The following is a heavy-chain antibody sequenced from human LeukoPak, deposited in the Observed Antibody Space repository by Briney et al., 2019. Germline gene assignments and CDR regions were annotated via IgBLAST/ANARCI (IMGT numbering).Heavy chain of an antibody. D-gene: IGHD6-13*01. J-gene: IGHJ5*02. CDR3: ARVPIAAAGSGGDWFDP. CDR2: ISAYNGNT. Sequence: ASVKVSCKASGYTFTSYGISWVRQAPGQGLEWVGWISAYNGNTNYAQKLQGRVTMTTDTSTSTAYMELRSLRSEDTAVYYCARVPIAAAGSGGDWFDPWGQGTLVTVSS. V-gene: IGHV1-18*01. CDR1: GYTFTSYG.